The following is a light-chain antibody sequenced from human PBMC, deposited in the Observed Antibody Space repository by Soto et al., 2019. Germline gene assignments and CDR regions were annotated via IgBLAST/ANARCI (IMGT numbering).Light chain of an antibody. CDR1: QSVSSN. CDR3: QQYNNWPFPSWT. Sequence: EIVMTQSPATLSVSPGERATLSCRASQSVSSNLAWYQQKPGQAPRLLIYGASTRATGIPARFSGSGSGTELTLTIISLQSEDFEVYYCQQYNNWPFPSWTFGQGTKVEIK. CDR2: GAS. V-gene: IGKV3-15*01. J-gene: IGKJ1*01.